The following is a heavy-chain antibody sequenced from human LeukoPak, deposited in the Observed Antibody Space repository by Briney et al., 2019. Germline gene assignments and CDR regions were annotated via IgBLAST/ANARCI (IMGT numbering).Heavy chain of an antibody. Sequence: PGGSLRLSCVASGFTFNGHWMNWVGQAPGKGLEWVANIMKDGGDKYYVDSVKGRFTISRDNAKNSLYLQMNSLRHEDTAVYYCMRDRDYYVFDYWGQGTLVTVSS. CDR1: GFTFNGHW. CDR3: MRDRDYYVFDY. V-gene: IGHV3-7*01. J-gene: IGHJ4*02. CDR2: IMKDGGDK. D-gene: IGHD3-10*02.